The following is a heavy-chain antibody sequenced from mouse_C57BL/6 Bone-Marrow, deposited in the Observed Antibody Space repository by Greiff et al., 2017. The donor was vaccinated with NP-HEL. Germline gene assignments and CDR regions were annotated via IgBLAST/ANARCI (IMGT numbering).Heavy chain of an antibody. CDR3: TTRIPITTVVATGYFDY. Sequence: VQLQQSGAELVRPGASVKLSCTASGFNIKDDYMHWVKQRPEQGLEWIGWIDPENGDTEYASKFQGKATITADTSSNTAYLQLSSLTSEDTAFYYCTTRIPITTVVATGYFDYWGQGTTLTVSS. V-gene: IGHV14-4*01. CDR2: IDPENGDT. CDR1: GFNIKDDY. D-gene: IGHD1-1*01. J-gene: IGHJ2*01.